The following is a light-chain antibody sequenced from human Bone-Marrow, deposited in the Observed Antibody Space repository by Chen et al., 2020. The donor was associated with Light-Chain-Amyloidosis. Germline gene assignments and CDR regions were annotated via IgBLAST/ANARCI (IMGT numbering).Light chain of an antibody. CDR1: SGHSSYA. J-gene: IGLJ3*02. CDR2: LNSDGSH. CDR3: QTWGTGIRGV. V-gene: IGLV4-69*01. Sequence: QLVLTQSPSASASLGASVKLTRTLSSGHSSYAIAWHQQQPEKGPRYLMKLNSDGSHSKGDGIPDRFSGSSSGAERYLTISSLQSDDEADYYCQTWGTGIRGVFGGGTKLTVL.